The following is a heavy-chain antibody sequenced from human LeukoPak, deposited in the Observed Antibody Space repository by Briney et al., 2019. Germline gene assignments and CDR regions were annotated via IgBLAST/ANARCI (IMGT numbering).Heavy chain of an antibody. CDR1: GGTFSSYA. J-gene: IGHJ4*02. V-gene: IGHV1-69*04. CDR3: ATSYSRYSSGYYYLLDY. CDR2: IIPILGIA. D-gene: IGHD3-22*01. Sequence: ASVKVSCKASGGTFSSYAISWVRQAPGQGLEWMGRIIPILGIANYAQKFQGRVTITADKSTSTAYMELSSLRSKDTAVYYCATSYSRYSSGYYYLLDYWGQGTLVTVSS.